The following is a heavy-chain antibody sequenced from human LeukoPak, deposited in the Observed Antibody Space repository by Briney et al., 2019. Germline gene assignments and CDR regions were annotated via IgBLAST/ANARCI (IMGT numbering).Heavy chain of an antibody. D-gene: IGHD2-21*02. CDR3: ARDTKNDCGGDCYSGYFDY. J-gene: IGHJ4*02. CDR2: INWNGGST. Sequence: GGSLRLSCAASGFTFDDYGMSWVRQAPGKGLEWVSGINWNGGSTGYADSVKGRFTISRDNAKNSLYLQMNSLRAEDTALYYCARDTKNDCGGDCYSGYFDYWGQGTLVTVSS. CDR1: GFTFDDYG. V-gene: IGHV3-20*04.